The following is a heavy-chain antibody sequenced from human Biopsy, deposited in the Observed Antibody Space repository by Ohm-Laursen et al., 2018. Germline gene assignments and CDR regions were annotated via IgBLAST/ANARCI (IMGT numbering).Heavy chain of an antibody. D-gene: IGHD4-17*01. V-gene: IGHV4-34*08. CDR1: GKTFSDYQ. CDR2: INQAGTT. J-gene: IGHJ4*02. CDR3: GNEVYGRDY. Sequence: TLSLTCAVFGKTFSDYQWSWIRQPPGKGLEWIGQINQAGTTNYNPSLKSRVSISADASKYEFSLRLTSATAADTAVYFCGNEVYGRDYWGLGARVTVSS.